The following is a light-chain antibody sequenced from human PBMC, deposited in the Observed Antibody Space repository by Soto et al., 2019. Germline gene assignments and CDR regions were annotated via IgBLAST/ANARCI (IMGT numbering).Light chain of an antibody. CDR3: QQYGSSPFN. CDR2: DAS. Sequence: EIVLTQSPGTLSLSPGERATLSCRASQSVSSSYLAWFQQKPGQAPRLLIYDASSRATGIPDRFSGSGFGTDFTLTISRLEPEDFAVYYCQQYGSSPFNFGPGTKVDI. CDR1: QSVSSSY. V-gene: IGKV3-20*01. J-gene: IGKJ3*01.